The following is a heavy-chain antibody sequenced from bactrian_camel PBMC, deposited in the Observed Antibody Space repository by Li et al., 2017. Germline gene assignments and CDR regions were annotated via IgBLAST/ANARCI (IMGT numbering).Heavy chain of an antibody. CDR2: ISWSGDST. Sequence: VQLVESGGGLVQPGGSLRLSCAASGFTFDDYYMGWIRQAPGKGLEWVSAISWSGDSTYYADSVKGQFTISRDNAKNTVYLQMNSLKPEDTAVYYCAAADRSYDGSWCFRDMGSYEYNFWGQGTQVTVS. J-gene: IGHJ4*01. D-gene: IGHD6*01. CDR1: GFTFDDYY. CDR3: AAADRSYDGSWCFRDMGSYEYNF. V-gene: IGHV3-1*01.